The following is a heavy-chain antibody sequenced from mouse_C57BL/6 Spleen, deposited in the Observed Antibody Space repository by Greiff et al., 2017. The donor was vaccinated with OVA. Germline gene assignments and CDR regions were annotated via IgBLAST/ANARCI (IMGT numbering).Heavy chain of an antibody. CDR3: ARTPETYGNYAWFAY. J-gene: IGHJ3*01. CDR2: LDPHSGGT. CDR1: GYTFTSYW. D-gene: IGHD2-1*01. Sequence: VQLQQPGAELVKPGASVKLSCKASGYTFTSYWMHWVKQRPGRGLEWIGRLDPHSGGTKYNEKFKSKATLTVDKPSSTAYIQLSSLTSEDSAVYYCARTPETYGNYAWFAYWGQGTLVTVSA. V-gene: IGHV1-72*01.